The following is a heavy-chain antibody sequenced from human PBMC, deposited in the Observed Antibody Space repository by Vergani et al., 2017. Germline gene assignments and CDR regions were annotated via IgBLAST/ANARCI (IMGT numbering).Heavy chain of an antibody. CDR1: GGTFSSYA. D-gene: IGHD3-10*01. CDR2: IIPIFGTA. V-gene: IGHV1-69*06. CDR3: ARDGIRYGSGSYHFDY. Sequence: QVQLVQSGAEVKKPGSSVKVSCKASGGTFSSYAISWVRQAPGQGLEWMGRIIPIFGTANYAQKLQGRVTMTTDTSTSTAYMELRSLRSDDTAVYYCARDGIRYGSGSYHFDYWGQGTLVTVSS. J-gene: IGHJ4*02.